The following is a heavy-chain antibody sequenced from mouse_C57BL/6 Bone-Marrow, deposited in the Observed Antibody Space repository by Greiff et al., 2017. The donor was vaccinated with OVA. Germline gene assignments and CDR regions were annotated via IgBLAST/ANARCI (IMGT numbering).Heavy chain of an antibody. V-gene: IGHV1-74*01. CDR2: IHPSDSDT. CDR3: AIWGLTGQYYAMDY. Sequence: QVQLQQPGAELVKPGASVKVSCKASGYTFTSYWMHWVKQRPGQGLEWIGRIHPSDSDTNCNQKFKGKATLTVDKSSSTDYMQLSRLTYEDSAVYYCAIWGLTGQYYAMDYWGQGTSVTVSS. J-gene: IGHJ4*01. D-gene: IGHD4-1*01. CDR1: GYTFTSYW.